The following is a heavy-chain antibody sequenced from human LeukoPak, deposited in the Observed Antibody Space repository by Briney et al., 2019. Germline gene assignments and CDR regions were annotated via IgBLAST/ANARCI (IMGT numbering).Heavy chain of an antibody. CDR3: ARDLTLNY. D-gene: IGHD3-9*01. J-gene: IGHJ4*02. Sequence: ASVKVSCKASGYTFSVYYIHWVRQAPGQGLEWLGWINPNSGDTNYVQKFQGRVTITRDTSISTAYMELSRLTSDDTATYYCARDLTLNYWGQGTLVTVSS. CDR1: GYTFSVYY. CDR2: INPNSGDT. V-gene: IGHV1-2*02.